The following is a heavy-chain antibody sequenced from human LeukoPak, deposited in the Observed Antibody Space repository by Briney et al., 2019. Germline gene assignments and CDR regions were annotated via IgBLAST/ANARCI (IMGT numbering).Heavy chain of an antibody. Sequence: HTGGSLRLSCAASGFNFASYWMHWVRQTPGKGLVWVSRINSGGSGTSYADSVEGRFTISRDNAKNTLYLQMNSLRAEDTAVYYCARDYDILTGYPLGAFDYWGQGTLVTVSS. CDR2: INSGGSGT. J-gene: IGHJ4*02. CDR1: GFNFASYW. CDR3: ARDYDILTGYPLGAFDY. D-gene: IGHD3-9*01. V-gene: IGHV3-74*01.